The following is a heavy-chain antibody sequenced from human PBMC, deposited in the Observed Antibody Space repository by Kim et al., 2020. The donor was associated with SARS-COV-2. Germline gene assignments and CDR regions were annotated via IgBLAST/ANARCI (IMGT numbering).Heavy chain of an antibody. CDR1: GSSITSYY. J-gene: IGHJ5*01. CDR2: IYYTGNT. CDR3: ARANVFPNWFDS. V-gene: IGHV4-59*13. D-gene: IGHD3-10*02. Sequence: SETLSLTCTVSGSSITSYYWTWIRQPPGKGLEWIGYIYYTGNTNYNPSLKSRVTMSIDTSKNQFSLGLSSVTAADTAVYYCARANVFPNWFDSWGQGTLVTVSS.